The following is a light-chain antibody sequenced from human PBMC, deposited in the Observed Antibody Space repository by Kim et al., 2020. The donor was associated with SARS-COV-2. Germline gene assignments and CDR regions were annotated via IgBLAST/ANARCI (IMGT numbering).Light chain of an antibody. V-gene: IGLV7-46*01. CDR2: DTT. CDR3: LLYYSGVRV. J-gene: IGLJ3*02. Sequence: QAVVTQEPSLTVSPGGTVTLTCGSSTGAVTSGHFPYWFQQKAGQAPRTLIYDTTDKHSWTPARFSGSLLGGKAALTLSGAQPEDEADYYCLLYYSGVRVFGGGTQLTVL. CDR1: TGAVTSGHF.